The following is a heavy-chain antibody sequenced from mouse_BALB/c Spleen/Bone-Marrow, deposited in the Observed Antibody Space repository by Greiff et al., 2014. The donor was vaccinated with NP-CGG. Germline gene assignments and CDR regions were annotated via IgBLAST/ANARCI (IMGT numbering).Heavy chain of an antibody. J-gene: IGHJ4*01. CDR1: DYVFSTYW. CDR3: ARSGKGAMDY. V-gene: IGHV1-80*01. CDR2: IYPGDGDT. D-gene: IGHD2-1*01. Sequence: VKLMESGAELVRPGSSVKISCKASDYVFSTYWMNWVKQRPGQGLERIGQIYPGDGDTNYNGKFKDKVILTADKSSSTAYMQLSSLTSEDSAVYFCARSGKGAMDYWGQGTSVTVSS.